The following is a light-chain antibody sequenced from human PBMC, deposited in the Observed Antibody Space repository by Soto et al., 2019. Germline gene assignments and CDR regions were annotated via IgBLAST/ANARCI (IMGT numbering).Light chain of an antibody. Sequence: EIVMTQSPATLSVSPGERATLSCRASQSVNIYLAWYQQKPGQAPRLLIFGASPRATGIPARFSGSGSGTEFNLPISSLQSEDFAVYFCQQYDDWLRLTFGGGTKGEIK. CDR2: GAS. J-gene: IGKJ4*01. V-gene: IGKV3D-15*01. CDR3: QQYDDWLRLT. CDR1: QSVNIY.